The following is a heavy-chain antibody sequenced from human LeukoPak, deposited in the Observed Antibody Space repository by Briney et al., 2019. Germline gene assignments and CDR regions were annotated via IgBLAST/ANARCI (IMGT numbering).Heavy chain of an antibody. CDR2: IRYDGSNK. V-gene: IGHV3-30*02. D-gene: IGHD6-13*01. Sequence: PGGSLRLSCAASGFTFSSYGMHWVRQAPGKGLEWVAFIRYDGSNKYHADSVKGRFTISRDNSKNTLYLQMNSLRAEDTAVYYCAKDRAIAAAGTEGDYWGQGTLVTVSS. CDR1: GFTFSSYG. CDR3: AKDRAIAAAGTEGDY. J-gene: IGHJ4*02.